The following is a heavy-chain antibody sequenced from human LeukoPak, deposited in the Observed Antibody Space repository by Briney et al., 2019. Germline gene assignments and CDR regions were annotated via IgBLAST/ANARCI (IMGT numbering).Heavy chain of an antibody. J-gene: IGHJ4*02. V-gene: IGHV3-30*03. CDR2: ISYDGSNK. CDR1: GFIFSNSA. D-gene: IGHD2-15*01. Sequence: AGGSLRLSCAASGFIFSNSAMHWVRQAPGKRLEGVAVISYDGSNKYYADSVKGRFTISRDNSKNTLYLQMNSLRAEDTAVYYCVRVGYCSGGNCYSNFDYWGQGTLVTVSS. CDR3: VRVGYCSGGNCYSNFDY.